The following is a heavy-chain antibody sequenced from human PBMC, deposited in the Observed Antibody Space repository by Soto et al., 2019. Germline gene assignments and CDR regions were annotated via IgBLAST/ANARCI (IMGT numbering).Heavy chain of an antibody. CDR3: ARGGRRSPGMDV. CDR1: GGSISSYY. Sequence: SETLSLTCTVSGGSISSYYWSWIRQPPGRGLEWIGYIYYSGSTYYNPSLKSRVTISVDTSKNQFSLKLSSVTAADTAVYYCARGGRRSPGMDVWGQGTTVTVSS. J-gene: IGHJ6*02. CDR2: IYYSGST. V-gene: IGHV4-59*12.